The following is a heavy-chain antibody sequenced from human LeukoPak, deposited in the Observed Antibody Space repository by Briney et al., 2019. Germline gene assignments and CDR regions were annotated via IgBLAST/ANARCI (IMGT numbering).Heavy chain of an antibody. D-gene: IGHD3-3*01. J-gene: IGHJ5*02. V-gene: IGHV4-4*02. Sequence: TSETLSLTCAVSGGSISSSNWWSWVRQPPGKGLEWIGEIYHSGSTNYNPSLKSRVTISVDKSKNQFSLKLSSVTAADTAVYYCARDNYDFWSGYGHGPFDPWGQGTLVTVSS. CDR3: ARDNYDFWSGYGHGPFDP. CDR2: IYHSGST. CDR1: GGSISSSNW.